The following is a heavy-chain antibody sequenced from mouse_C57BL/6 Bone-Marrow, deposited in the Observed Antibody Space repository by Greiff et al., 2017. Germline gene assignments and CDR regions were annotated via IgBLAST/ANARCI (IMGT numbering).Heavy chain of an antibody. CDR3: ARKEDDGYPYWYFDV. CDR1: GFTFSSYA. D-gene: IGHD2-3*01. CDR2: ISSGGDYI. J-gene: IGHJ1*03. Sequence: EVKVVESGEGLVKPGGSLKLSCAASGFTFSSYAMSWVRQTPEKRLEWVAYISSGGDYIYYADTVKGRFTISRDNAKNTLFLQMTSLRSEDTAMYYCARKEDDGYPYWYFDVWGTGTTVTVSS. V-gene: IGHV5S21*01.